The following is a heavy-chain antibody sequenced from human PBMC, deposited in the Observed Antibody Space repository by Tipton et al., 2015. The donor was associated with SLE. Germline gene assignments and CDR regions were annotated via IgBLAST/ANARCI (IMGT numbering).Heavy chain of an antibody. D-gene: IGHD4-23*01. Sequence: TLSLTCTVSGGSISGGNSYWSWIRQPAGKRLEWIGRIYGSGSTIYNPSLKSRVTMSVDTSKNQFSLKLSSVTAADTAVYYCARDPYGGTHFDLWGRGTLVTVSS. CDR3: ARDPYGGTHFDL. V-gene: IGHV4-61*02. CDR2: IYGSGST. J-gene: IGHJ2*01. CDR1: GGSISGGNSY.